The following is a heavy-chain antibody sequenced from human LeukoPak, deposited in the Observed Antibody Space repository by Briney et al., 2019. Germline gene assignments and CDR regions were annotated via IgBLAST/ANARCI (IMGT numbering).Heavy chain of an antibody. Sequence: PSETLSLTCAVSGGSISSSNWWSWVRQPPGKGLEWIGEIYHSGSTNYNPSLKSRVTISVDKSKNQFSLKLSSVTAADTAVYYCARSELLWFGGVNSGFDYWGRGTLVTVSS. V-gene: IGHV4-4*02. CDR1: GGSISSSNW. J-gene: IGHJ4*02. D-gene: IGHD3-10*01. CDR3: ARSELLWFGGVNSGFDY. CDR2: IYHSGST.